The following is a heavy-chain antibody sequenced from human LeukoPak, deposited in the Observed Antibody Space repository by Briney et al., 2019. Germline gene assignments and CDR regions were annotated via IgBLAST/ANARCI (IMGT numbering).Heavy chain of an antibody. Sequence: GALRLSFAGSGXRFSRYCMQWVRQGSGEGLVWVSRMNRDGSSTNYADSVKGRFTISRDNAKNILYLQMNSLRAEDTAVYHCATGHYYDSSGYYPLPDAFDIWGQGTMVTVSS. J-gene: IGHJ3*02. D-gene: IGHD3-22*01. V-gene: IGHV3-74*01. CDR1: GXRFSRYC. CDR3: ATGHYYDSSGYYPLPDAFDI. CDR2: MNRDGSST.